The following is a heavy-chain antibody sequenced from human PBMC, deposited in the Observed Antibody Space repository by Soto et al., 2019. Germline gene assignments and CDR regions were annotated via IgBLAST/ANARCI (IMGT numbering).Heavy chain of an antibody. CDR3: ARGPRRRYDFWSGRDFDY. V-gene: IGHV4-34*01. Sequence: SETLSLTCAVYGGSFSGYYWSWIRQPPGKGLEWIGEINHSGSTNYNPSLKSRVTISVDTSKNQFSLKLSSVTAADTAVYYCARGPRRRYDFWSGRDFDYWGQGTLLTVSS. J-gene: IGHJ4*02. CDR1: GGSFSGYY. D-gene: IGHD3-3*01. CDR2: INHSGST.